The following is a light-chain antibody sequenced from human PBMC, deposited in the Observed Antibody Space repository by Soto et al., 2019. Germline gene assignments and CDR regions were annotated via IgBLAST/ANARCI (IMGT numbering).Light chain of an antibody. CDR2: DVS. V-gene: IGLV2-14*01. CDR3: SSFTSSSSLVV. CDR1: SSDVGNSNY. J-gene: IGLJ2*01. Sequence: QSVLTQPASVSGSPGQSITISCTGISSDVGNSNYVSWYQQAPGKAPKLMIFDVSSRPSGVSDRFSGSKSGNTASLSISGLQSEDEAHYYCSSFTSSSSLVVFGGGTQLTVL.